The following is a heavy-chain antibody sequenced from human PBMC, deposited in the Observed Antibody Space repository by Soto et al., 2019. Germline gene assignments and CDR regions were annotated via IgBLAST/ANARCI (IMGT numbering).Heavy chain of an antibody. Sequence: GGSLRLSCAASGFTFSSYWMSWVRQAPGKGLEWVANIKQDGSEKYYVDSVKGRFTISRDNARNSLYLQMNSLRAEDTAVYYCAXDRDYDILTGSSFDAFDIWGEGTMVTVS. D-gene: IGHD3-9*01. CDR1: GFTFSSYW. V-gene: IGHV3-7*01. CDR2: IKQDGSEK. CDR3: AXDRDYDILTGSSFDAFDI. J-gene: IGHJ3*02.